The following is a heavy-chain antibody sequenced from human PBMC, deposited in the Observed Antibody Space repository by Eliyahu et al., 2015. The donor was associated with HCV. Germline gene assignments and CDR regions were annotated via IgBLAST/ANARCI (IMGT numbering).Heavy chain of an antibody. Sequence: QVQLQESGPGLVKPSQTLSLTCTVSGGSISXGGYYWSWIRQPPGKGLEWIGYIYYSGSTYYNPSLKSRVTISVDTSKNQFSLKLSSVTAADTAVYYCARAYDSSGYYYYYYMDVWGKGTTVTVSS. D-gene: IGHD3-22*01. CDR1: GGSISXGGYY. CDR3: ARAYDSSGYYYYYYMDV. J-gene: IGHJ6*03. CDR2: IYYSGST. V-gene: IGHV4-31*03.